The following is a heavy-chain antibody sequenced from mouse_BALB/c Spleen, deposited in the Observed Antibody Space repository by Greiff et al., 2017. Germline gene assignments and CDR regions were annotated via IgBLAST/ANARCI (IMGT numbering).Heavy chain of an antibody. CDR3: ANVYYYGSSYGYFDY. D-gene: IGHD1-1*01. V-gene: IGHV3-2*02. J-gene: IGHJ2*01. Sequence: EVKLMESGPGLVKPSQSLSLTCTVTGYSITSDYAWNWIRQFPGNKLEWMGYISYSGSTSYNPSLKSRISITRDTSKNQFFLQLNSVTTEDTATYYCANVYYYGSSYGYFDYWGQGTTLTVSS. CDR1: GYSITSDYA. CDR2: ISYSGST.